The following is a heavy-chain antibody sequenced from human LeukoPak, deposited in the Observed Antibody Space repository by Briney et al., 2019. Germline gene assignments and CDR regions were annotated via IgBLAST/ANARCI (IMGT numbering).Heavy chain of an antibody. Sequence: AGGSLRLSCEGSGFTFSNYWMGWVRQAPGKGLQWVANIKTDGSEKYYVDSVKGRFTISRDNAKNSLYLQMNSLRAEDTAVYYCAKPRSDLRYYFDYWGQGTLVTVSS. V-gene: IGHV3-7*01. CDR2: IKTDGSEK. J-gene: IGHJ4*02. CDR3: AKPRSDLRYYFDY. CDR1: GFTFSNYW.